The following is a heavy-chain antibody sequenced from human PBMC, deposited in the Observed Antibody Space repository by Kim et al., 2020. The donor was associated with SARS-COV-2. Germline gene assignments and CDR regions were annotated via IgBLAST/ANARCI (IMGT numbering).Heavy chain of an antibody. V-gene: IGHV3-74*01. CDR3: ARSAGWLRLMPFDY. J-gene: IGHJ4*02. Sequence: GGSLRLSCAASGFTFSSYWMHWVRQAPGKGLVWVSRINSDGSSTSYADSVKGRFTISRDNAKNTLYLQMNSLRAEDTAVYYCARSAGWLRLMPFDYWGQGTLVTVSS. CDR2: INSDGSST. D-gene: IGHD5-12*01. CDR1: GFTFSSYW.